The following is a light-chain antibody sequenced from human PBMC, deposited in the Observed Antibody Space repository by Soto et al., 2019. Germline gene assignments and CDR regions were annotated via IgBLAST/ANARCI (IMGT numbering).Light chain of an antibody. V-gene: IGKV3-15*01. CDR3: QQYNNWLWT. Sequence: DIVLTQSPGTLSLSPGERATLSCRASQSVSSSYLAWYQQKPGQAPRLLIYGASTRATGTPARFRGSGSGTEFTLTISSLQSEDFAVYYCQQYNNWLWTFGQGTKVDIK. J-gene: IGKJ1*01. CDR2: GAS. CDR1: QSVSSSY.